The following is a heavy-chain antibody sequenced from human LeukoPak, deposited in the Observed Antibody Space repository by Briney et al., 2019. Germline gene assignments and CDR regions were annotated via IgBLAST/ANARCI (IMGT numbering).Heavy chain of an antibody. CDR1: GGSISSSTYY. Sequence: SETLSLNCNVSGGSISSSTYYWSWIRQPPGKGLEWIGSIYYSGSTLYNASLKSRVTISVDTSKNHFSLKLSSVTAADTAVYYCARGHYGSGTGTYPIWGQGTLVTVSS. CDR2: IYYSGST. CDR3: ARGHYGSGTGTYPI. D-gene: IGHD3-10*01. V-gene: IGHV4-39*02. J-gene: IGHJ4*02.